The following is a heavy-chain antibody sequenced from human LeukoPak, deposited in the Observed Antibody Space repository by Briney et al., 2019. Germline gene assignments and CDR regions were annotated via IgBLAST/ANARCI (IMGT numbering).Heavy chain of an antibody. Sequence: SETLSLTCTVSGGSISSYYWSWIRQPPGKGLEWIGYIYYRGSTNYNPSLKSRVTISVDTSKNQLSLKLSSVTAADTAVYYCASPRGFSYGYFDYWGQGTLVTVSS. CDR3: ASPRGFSYGYFDY. CDR1: GGSISSYY. J-gene: IGHJ4*02. V-gene: IGHV4-59*08. D-gene: IGHD5-18*01. CDR2: IYYRGST.